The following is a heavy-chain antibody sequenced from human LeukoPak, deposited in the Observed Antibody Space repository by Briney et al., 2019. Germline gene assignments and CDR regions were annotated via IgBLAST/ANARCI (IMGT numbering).Heavy chain of an antibody. V-gene: IGHV4-38-2*01. Sequence: SETLSLTCAVSGYSISSGYYWGWIRQPPGKGLEWIGSIYHSGSTYYNPSLKSRVTISVDTSKNQFSLRLSSVTPADTAVYYCARGLVVVAATRWFDPWGQGTLVTVSS. CDR1: GYSISSGYY. D-gene: IGHD2-15*01. CDR2: IYHSGST. J-gene: IGHJ5*02. CDR3: ARGLVVVAATRWFDP.